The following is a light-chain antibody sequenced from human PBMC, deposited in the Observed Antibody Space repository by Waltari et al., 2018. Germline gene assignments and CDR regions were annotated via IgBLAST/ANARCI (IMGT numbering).Light chain of an antibody. Sequence: DIQMTQSPSSLSASVGDRVTITCRASQGISNYLAWYQQKPGKVPKLLIYAASTFQSVVPSRFSGSGSGTDFTLTISSLQPEDVATYYCQKYNSAPFLTFGGGTKVEIK. CDR3: QKYNSAPFLT. CDR1: QGISNY. J-gene: IGKJ4*01. CDR2: AAS. V-gene: IGKV1-27*01.